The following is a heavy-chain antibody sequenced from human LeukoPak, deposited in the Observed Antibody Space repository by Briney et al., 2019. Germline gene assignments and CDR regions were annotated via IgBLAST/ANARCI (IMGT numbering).Heavy chain of an antibody. V-gene: IGHV4-34*01. D-gene: IGHD1-1*01. CDR2: INHSGST. CDR1: GGSFSGYY. Sequence: SETLSLTCAVYGGSFSGYYWSWIRQPPGKGLEWIGEINHSGSTNYNPSLKSRVTISVDTSKNQFSLKLSSVTAADTAVYYCARKSYNWKFDYWGQGTLVTVPS. J-gene: IGHJ4*02. CDR3: ARKSYNWKFDY.